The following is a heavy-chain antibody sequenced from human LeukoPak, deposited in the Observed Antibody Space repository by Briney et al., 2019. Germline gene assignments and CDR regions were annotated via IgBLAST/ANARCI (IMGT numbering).Heavy chain of an antibody. CDR3: AAPGDGSGYYPVD. CDR2: MHHDGSSK. J-gene: IGHJ4*02. V-gene: IGHV3-30*02. D-gene: IGHD3-22*01. CDR1: GCTFSTYA. Sequence: PGGSLTLSCGASGCTFSTYAMHWVGHALGQGKEWVAFMHHDGSSKYYEDSVKGRFTISRDNSNNTPYLEMNSLRPEDTAVYYCAAPGDGSGYYPVDWGQGTLVTVSS.